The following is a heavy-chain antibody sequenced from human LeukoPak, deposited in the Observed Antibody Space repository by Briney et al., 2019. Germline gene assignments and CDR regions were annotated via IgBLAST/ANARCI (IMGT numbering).Heavy chain of an antibody. J-gene: IGHJ4*02. CDR3: ARDRGSGSFESEYYFDS. V-gene: IGHV3-21*04. D-gene: IGHD1-26*01. Sequence: GGSLTLSCVASGFTFSSSGINWVRQAPGKGLERVSSIASNNFIYYADSVKGRFTISRDNVKNSVDLQMNSLRREDTAIYYCARDRGSGSFESEYYFDSWGQGTLVTVSS. CDR1: GFTFSSSG. CDR2: IASNNFI.